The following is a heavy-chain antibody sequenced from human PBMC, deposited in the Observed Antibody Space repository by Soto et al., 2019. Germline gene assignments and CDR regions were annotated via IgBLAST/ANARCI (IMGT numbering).Heavy chain of an antibody. CDR1: GGSVSRGSYY. D-gene: IGHD2-15*01. J-gene: IGHJ3*02. V-gene: IGHV4-61*01. CDR2: IYYSGST. CDR3: ARGSGPNDAFDI. Sequence: SETLCLTSTVSGGSVSRGSYYWSWIRQPPGKGLEWIGYIYYSGSTNYNPSLKSRVTISVDTSKNQLSLKLSSVTAANTAVYYCARGSGPNDAFDIWGQGTMVTVSS.